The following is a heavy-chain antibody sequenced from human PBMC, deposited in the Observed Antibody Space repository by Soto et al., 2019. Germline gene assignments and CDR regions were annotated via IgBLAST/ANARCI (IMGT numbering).Heavy chain of an antibody. D-gene: IGHD1-26*01. CDR1: GYTFTGYY. V-gene: IGHV1-2*04. J-gene: IGHJ4*02. CDR3: ARAVSGSYGAFDY. Sequence: QVQLVQSGAEVKKPGASVKVSCKASGYTFTGYYMHWVRQAPGQGLEWMGWINPNSGGTNYAQKFQGWVTMTRDTSSSTAYMELSRLRSNDTAVYYCARAVSGSYGAFDYWGQGTLVTVSS. CDR2: INPNSGGT.